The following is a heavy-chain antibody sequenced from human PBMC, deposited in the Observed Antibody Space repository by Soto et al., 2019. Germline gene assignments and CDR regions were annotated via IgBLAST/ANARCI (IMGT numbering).Heavy chain of an antibody. J-gene: IGHJ4*02. Sequence: QVQLVQSGAEVRRPGSSVKVSCKASGDTFSSYTITWVRQAPGQGLEWMGRIIPILGVTKYAQKFQGRVTITADESTSTAYVELRSLRSEDTAVYYCASRIVPGVNGFDSWGQGTPVTVSS. D-gene: IGHD1-26*01. V-gene: IGHV1-69*02. CDR2: IIPILGVT. CDR1: GDTFSSYT. CDR3: ASRIVPGVNGFDS.